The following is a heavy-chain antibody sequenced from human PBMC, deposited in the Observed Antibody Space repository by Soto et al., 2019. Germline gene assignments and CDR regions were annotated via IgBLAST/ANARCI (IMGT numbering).Heavy chain of an antibody. D-gene: IGHD3-22*01. CDR2: IWFDGSKQ. J-gene: IGHJ6*02. CDR1: GFTFSSYG. V-gene: IGHV3-33*01. CDR3: ARALYYYDSSGYYPLYYYGMDV. Sequence: GGSLRLSCAVTGFTFSSYGMHWVRQAPGKGLEWVAVIWFDGSKQYYADSVKGRFTISRDNSKNTLYLQMNSLRAEDTAVYYCARALYYYDSSGYYPLYYYGMDVWGQGTTVTVSS.